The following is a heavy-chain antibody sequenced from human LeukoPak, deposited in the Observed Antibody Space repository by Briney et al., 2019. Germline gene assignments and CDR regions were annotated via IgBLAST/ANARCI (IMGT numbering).Heavy chain of an antibody. D-gene: IGHD3-9*01. Sequence: GGSLRLSCAASGFTFSSYSMNWVRQAPGKGLEWVSSISSSSSYIYYADSVKGRFTISRDNAKNSLYLQMNSLRAADTAVYYCAREANLLRYFDWFSYYYYMDVWGKGTTVTVSS. CDR1: GFTFSSYS. CDR3: AREANLLRYFDWFSYYYYMDV. J-gene: IGHJ6*03. V-gene: IGHV3-21*04. CDR2: ISSSSSYI.